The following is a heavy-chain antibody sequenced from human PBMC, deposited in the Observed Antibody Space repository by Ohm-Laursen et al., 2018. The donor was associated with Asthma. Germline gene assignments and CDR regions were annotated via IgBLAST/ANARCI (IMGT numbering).Heavy chain of an antibody. J-gene: IGHJ4*02. CDR1: GFTFSTYW. Sequence: SLRLSCSASGFTFSTYWMHWVRQAPGKGLVWVPRVYGDGSNTIYADSVKGRFTISRDNAKNLLFLEMINLRAEDTAVYYCATSRRLGYWGQGTLVTVSS. D-gene: IGHD6-6*01. V-gene: IGHV3-74*01. CDR2: VYGDGSNT. CDR3: ATSRRLGY.